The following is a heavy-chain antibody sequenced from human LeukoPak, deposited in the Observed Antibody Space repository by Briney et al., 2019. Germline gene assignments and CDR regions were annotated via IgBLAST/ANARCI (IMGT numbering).Heavy chain of an antibody. CDR3: AAAVFNSNTSSYFDY. D-gene: IGHD4-11*01. Sequence: ASVKVSCKASGFTFTSSAVQWVRQARGQRLEWIGWIVVGSGNTNYVQKFQERVTITRDMSTSTAYMELSSLRSEDTAVYYCAAAVFNSNTSSYFDYWGQGTLVTVSS. CDR1: GFTFTSSA. J-gene: IGHJ4*02. V-gene: IGHV1-58*01. CDR2: IVVGSGNT.